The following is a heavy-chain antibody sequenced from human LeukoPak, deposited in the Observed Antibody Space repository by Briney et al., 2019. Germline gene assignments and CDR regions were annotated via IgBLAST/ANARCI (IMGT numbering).Heavy chain of an antibody. Sequence: PGGSLRLSCAASGFTFSSYGMHWVRQAPGKGLEWVAVIWYDGSNKYYADSVKGRFTISRDNSKNTLYLQMNSLRAEDTALYYCAKDGGSSCGGDCYPYWGQGTLVTVSS. CDR3: AKDGGSSCGGDCYPY. J-gene: IGHJ4*02. D-gene: IGHD2-21*02. CDR2: IWYDGSNK. CDR1: GFTFSSYG. V-gene: IGHV3-33*06.